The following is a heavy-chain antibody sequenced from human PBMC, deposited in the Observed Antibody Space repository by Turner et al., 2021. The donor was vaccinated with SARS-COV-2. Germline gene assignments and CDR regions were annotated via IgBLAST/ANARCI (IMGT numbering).Heavy chain of an antibody. CDR1: GGSFSGYY. Sequence: QVQLQQLCAGLLKPSETLSLSCAVYGGSFSGYYWTWIRQPPGKGVEWIGEINHCGSTNYNPSLKSRVTISVDTSKNQFSRKMSSVTAADTAVYYCARGATLQYYFDYWGQGTLVTVSS. CDR3: ARGATLQYYFDY. D-gene: IGHD4-4*01. J-gene: IGHJ4*02. V-gene: IGHV4-34*01. CDR2: INHCGST.